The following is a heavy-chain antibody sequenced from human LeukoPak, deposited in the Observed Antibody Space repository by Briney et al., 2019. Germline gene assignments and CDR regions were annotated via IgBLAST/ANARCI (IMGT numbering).Heavy chain of an antibody. CDR3: ARDRSQGYFDWLLSNTNAFDI. CDR2: ISAYNGNT. CDR1: GYTFTSYG. V-gene: IGHV1-18*01. D-gene: IGHD3-9*01. J-gene: IGHJ3*02. Sequence: ASVKVSCKASGYTFTSYGINWMRQAPGQGLEWMGWISAYNGNTNYAQKLQGRVTMTTDTSTSTAYMELRSLRSDDTAVYYCARDRSQGYFDWLLSNTNAFDIWGQGTMVTVSS.